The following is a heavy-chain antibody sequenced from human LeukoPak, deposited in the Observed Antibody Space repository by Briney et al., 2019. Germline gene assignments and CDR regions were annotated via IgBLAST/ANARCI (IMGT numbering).Heavy chain of an antibody. D-gene: IGHD3-3*01. CDR1: GFTFSSYG. CDR3: AKRPVAGYDFRSGPLQTSYYMDV. V-gene: IGHV3-30*02. J-gene: IGHJ6*03. Sequence: GGSLRLSCAASGFTFSSYGMHWVRQAPGKGLEWVAFIRYDGSNKYYADSVKGRFTISRDNSKNTLYLQMNSLRAEDTAVYYCAKRPVAGYDFRSGPLQTSYYMDVWGKGTTVTVSS. CDR2: IRYDGSNK.